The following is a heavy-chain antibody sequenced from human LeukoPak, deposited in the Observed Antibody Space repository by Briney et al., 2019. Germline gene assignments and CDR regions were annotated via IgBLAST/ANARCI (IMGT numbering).Heavy chain of an antibody. Sequence: SETLSLTCAVSGVSISSNLWWTWVRQPPGKGLEWIAEIHHSGSINYNPSLKSQVTISVDKAKNQFSLNLTSVTAADTAVYYCVRGGDYGDYFLDYWGQGTLVTVSS. V-gene: IGHV4-4*02. CDR1: GVSISSNLW. CDR2: IHHSGSI. D-gene: IGHD4-17*01. CDR3: VRGGDYGDYFLDY. J-gene: IGHJ4*02.